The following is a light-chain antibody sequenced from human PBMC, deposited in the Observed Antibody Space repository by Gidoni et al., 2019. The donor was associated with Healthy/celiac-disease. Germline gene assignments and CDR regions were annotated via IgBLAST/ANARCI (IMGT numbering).Light chain of an antibody. J-gene: IGLJ2*01. CDR3: NSWDSSGNHVV. CDR2: GKN. V-gene: IGLV3-19*02. CDR1: SLRSYY. Sequence: SSELTQDPAVSVALGQTVRITCQGASLRSYYASWYQQKPGQAPVRVIYGKNNRPSGIPDRFSGSSSGNTASLTITGAQAEDEADYYCNSWDSSGNHVVFGGGTKLTVL.